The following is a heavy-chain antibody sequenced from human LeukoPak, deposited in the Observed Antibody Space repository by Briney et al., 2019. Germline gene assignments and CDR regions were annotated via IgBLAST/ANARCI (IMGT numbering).Heavy chain of an antibody. V-gene: IGHV1-46*03. CDR2: LNPSDGDT. CDR3: AGETDAFDY. CDR1: GHTFTSNF. Sequence: ASVKVSCKASGHTFTSNFVHWVRQAPGQGLEWMAVLNPSDGDTTYAQKFQGRITMTRDTSTGTVYMELSSLRSEDTAGYYCAGETDAFDYWGQGTLVTVSS. J-gene: IGHJ4*02.